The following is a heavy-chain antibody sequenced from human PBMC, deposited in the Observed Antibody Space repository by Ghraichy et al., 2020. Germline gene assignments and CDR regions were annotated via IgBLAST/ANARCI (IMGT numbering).Heavy chain of an antibody. CDR3: ARGRAVPAAISYYGMDV. Sequence: SVKVSCKASGGTFSSYAISWVRQAPGQGLEWMGGIIPIFGTANYAQKFQGRVTITADESTSTAYMELSSLRSEDTAVYYCARGRAVPAAISYYGMDVWGQGTTVTVSS. CDR1: GGTFSSYA. J-gene: IGHJ6*02. D-gene: IGHD2-2*02. CDR2: IIPIFGTA. V-gene: IGHV1-69*13.